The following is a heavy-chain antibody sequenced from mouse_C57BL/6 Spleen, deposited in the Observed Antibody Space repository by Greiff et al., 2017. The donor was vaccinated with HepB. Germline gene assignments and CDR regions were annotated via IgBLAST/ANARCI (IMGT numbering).Heavy chain of an antibody. CDR3: TRETAQARVFDY. D-gene: IGHD3-2*02. Sequence: EVKLVESGTVLARPGASVKMSCKTSGYTFTSYWMHWVKQRPGQGLEWIGAIYPGNSDTSYNQKFKGKAKLTAVTSASTAYMELSSLTNEDSAVYYCTRETAQARVFDYWGQGTTLTVSS. CDR1: GYTFTSYW. V-gene: IGHV1-5*01. CDR2: IYPGNSDT. J-gene: IGHJ2*01.